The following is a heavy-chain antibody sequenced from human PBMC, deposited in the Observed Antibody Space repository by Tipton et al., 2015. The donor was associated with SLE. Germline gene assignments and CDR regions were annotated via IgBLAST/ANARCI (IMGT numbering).Heavy chain of an antibody. CDR2: INHSGST. CDR1: GGSFSGYY. Sequence: TLSLTCAVYGGSFSGYYWSWIRQPPGKGLEWIGEINHSGSTNYNPSLKSRVTISVDTSKNQFSLKLSSVTAADTAAYYCASWAFRGALDYWGQGTLVTVSS. D-gene: IGHD3-10*01. CDR3: ASWAFRGALDY. V-gene: IGHV4-34*01. J-gene: IGHJ4*02.